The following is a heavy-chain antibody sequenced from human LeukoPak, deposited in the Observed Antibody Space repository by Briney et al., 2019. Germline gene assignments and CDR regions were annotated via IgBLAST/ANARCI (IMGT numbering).Heavy chain of an antibody. Sequence: SETLSLTCTVSGGSISGYIWSWIRQPAGKGLEWIGRIYSSGSNNYNPSLKSRVTMSLDTSKNHLSLNLSSVTAADTAVYYCAREPTSGREPTSGRPLDYWGQGTPVTVSS. CDR2: IYSSGSN. J-gene: IGHJ4*02. CDR1: GGSISGYI. V-gene: IGHV4-4*07. CDR3: AREPTSGREPTSGRPLDY. D-gene: IGHD5-12*01.